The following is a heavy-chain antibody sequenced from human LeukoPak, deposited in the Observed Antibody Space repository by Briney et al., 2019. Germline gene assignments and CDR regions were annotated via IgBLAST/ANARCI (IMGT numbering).Heavy chain of an antibody. CDR1: GGSISSDY. CDR2: IYYRGST. V-gene: IGHV4-59*01. D-gene: IGHD3-3*01. Sequence: SETLSLTCTVSGGSISSDYWSWIRQPPGKGLEWIGYIYYRGSTNYNPSLKSRVTISVDTSKNQFSLKLSSVTAADTAVYYCARDRGLTIFGVVTGYYGMDVWGQGTTVTVSS. CDR3: ARDRGLTIFGVVTGYYGMDV. J-gene: IGHJ6*02.